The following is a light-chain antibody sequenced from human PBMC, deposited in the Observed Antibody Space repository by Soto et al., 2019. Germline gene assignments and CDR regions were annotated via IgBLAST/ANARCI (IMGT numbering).Light chain of an antibody. CDR3: QSYDSSLSGYVV. Sequence: QSVLTQPPSVSGAPGQRVTISCTGSSSNIGAGYDVHWYQQLPGIAPKLLIYRNNNRPSGVPDRFSGSKSVNSASLAITGLQAEDEADYYCQSYDSSLSGYVVFGGRTKLTVL. CDR2: RNN. CDR1: SSNIGAGYD. V-gene: IGLV1-40*01. J-gene: IGLJ2*01.